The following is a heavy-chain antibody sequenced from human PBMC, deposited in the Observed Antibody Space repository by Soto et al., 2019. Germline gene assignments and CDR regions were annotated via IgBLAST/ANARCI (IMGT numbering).Heavy chain of an antibody. CDR1: GFTFSSYA. CDR2: ISYDGSNK. D-gene: IGHD1-26*01. CDR3: ARVKGRDGYYKRPMGAFDI. V-gene: IGHV3-30-3*01. Sequence: QVQLVESGGGVVQPGRSLRLSCAASGFTFSSYAMHWVRQAPGKGLEWVAVISYDGSNKYYADSVKGRFTISRDNSKNTLYLQMNSLRAEDTAVYYCARVKGRDGYYKRPMGAFDIWGQGTMVTVSS. J-gene: IGHJ3*02.